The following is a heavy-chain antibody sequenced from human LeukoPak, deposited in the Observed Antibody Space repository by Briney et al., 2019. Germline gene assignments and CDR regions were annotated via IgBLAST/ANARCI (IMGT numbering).Heavy chain of an antibody. D-gene: IGHD1-1*01. CDR1: GYTFTGYY. CDR3: ARSPHGTTGTDY. Sequence: ASVKVSCKASGYTFTGYYMHWVRQAPGQGLEWMGWINPNSGGTNYAQKFQGRVTMTRDASISTAYMELSRLRSDDTAVCYCARSPHGTTGTDYWGQGTLVTVSS. V-gene: IGHV1-2*02. J-gene: IGHJ4*02. CDR2: INPNSGGT.